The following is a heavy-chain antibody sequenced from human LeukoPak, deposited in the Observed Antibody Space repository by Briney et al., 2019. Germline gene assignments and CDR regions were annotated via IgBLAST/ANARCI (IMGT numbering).Heavy chain of an antibody. CDR2: IYYSGST. CDR1: GGSISSYY. V-gene: IGHV4-59*01. CDR3: ARSVEGYCSGGSCYSYYYYMDV. J-gene: IGHJ6*03. Sequence: PSETLSLTCSVSGGSISSYYWSWIRQSPGKGLEYIGYIYYSGSTNYNPSLKSRVTISVDTSKNQFSLKLNSVTAADTAVYYCARSVEGYCSGGSCYSYYYYMDVWGKGTTVTVSS. D-gene: IGHD2-15*01.